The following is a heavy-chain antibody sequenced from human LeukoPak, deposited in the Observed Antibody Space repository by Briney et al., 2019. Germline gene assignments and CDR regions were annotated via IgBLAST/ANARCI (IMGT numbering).Heavy chain of an antibody. D-gene: IGHD3-9*01. V-gene: IGHV3-74*03. J-gene: IGHJ4*02. Sequence: GGSLRLSCAASGFTFSVYWMYWVRQAPGKGLVWVSHINNDGENTTYADSVKGRFTISRDNSKNTLYLQMNSLRAEDTAVYYCAKDIDIFEDGIYYFDYWGQGTLVTVSS. CDR1: GFTFSVYW. CDR2: INNDGENT. CDR3: AKDIDIFEDGIYYFDY.